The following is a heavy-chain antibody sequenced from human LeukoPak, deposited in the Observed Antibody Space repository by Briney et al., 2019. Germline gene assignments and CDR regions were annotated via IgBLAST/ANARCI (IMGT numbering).Heavy chain of an antibody. V-gene: IGHV3-23*01. CDR3: AKDGGSTLPYYFDW. Sequence: GGSLRLSCAASGFTFSSYAMSWVRQAPGKGLEWVSVISGSGGSTYYADSVKGRFTISRDNSKNTLYLQMNSLRADDTAVYYCAKDGGSTLPYYFDWWGQGTLVTVAS. D-gene: IGHD3-10*01. CDR1: GFTFSSYA. CDR2: ISGSGGST. J-gene: IGHJ4*02.